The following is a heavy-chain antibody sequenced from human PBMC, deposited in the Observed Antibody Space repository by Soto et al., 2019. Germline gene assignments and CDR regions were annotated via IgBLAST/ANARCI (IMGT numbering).Heavy chain of an antibody. CDR2: IYYSGST. V-gene: IGHV4-59*01. D-gene: IGHD2-2*01. CDR3: ARDYQLLYYYYGMDV. J-gene: IGHJ6*02. Sequence: SETLSLTCTVSGGSISSYYWSWVRQPPGKGLEWIGYIYYSGSTNYNPSLKSRVTISVDTSKNQFSLKLSSVTAADTAVYYCARDYQLLYYYYGMDVWGQGTTVTVSS. CDR1: GGSISSYY.